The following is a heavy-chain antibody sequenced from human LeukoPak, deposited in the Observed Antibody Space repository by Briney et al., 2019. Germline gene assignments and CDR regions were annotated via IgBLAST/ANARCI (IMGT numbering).Heavy chain of an antibody. Sequence: ASVKVSCKASGYIFIHYYIHWVRQAPGQGLEWMGIIHPSGGVTTYAQKLQGRVTMTRDTSISTAYMELSRLRSDDTAVYYCAREFPYCSGGSCYRYGMDVWGQGTTVTVSS. CDR2: IHPSGGVT. CDR1: GYIFIHYY. V-gene: IGHV1-46*04. J-gene: IGHJ6*02. D-gene: IGHD2-15*01. CDR3: AREFPYCSGGSCYRYGMDV.